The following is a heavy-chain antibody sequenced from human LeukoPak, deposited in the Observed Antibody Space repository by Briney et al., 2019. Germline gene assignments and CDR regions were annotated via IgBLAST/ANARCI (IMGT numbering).Heavy chain of an antibody. J-gene: IGHJ4*02. Sequence: ASVKVSCKASGYTFTSYGISWVRQAPGQGLEWMGWISAYNGNTNYAQKLQGRVTMTTDTSTSTAYMELRSLRSDDTAVHYCARTRDYVWDQKRDYWGQGTLVTVSS. D-gene: IGHD3-16*01. CDR1: GYTFTSYG. V-gene: IGHV1-18*01. CDR3: ARTRDYVWDQKRDY. CDR2: ISAYNGNT.